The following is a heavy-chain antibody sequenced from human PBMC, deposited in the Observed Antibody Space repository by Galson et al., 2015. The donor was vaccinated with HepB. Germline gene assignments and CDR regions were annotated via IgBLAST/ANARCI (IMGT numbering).Heavy chain of an antibody. J-gene: IGHJ4*02. CDR1: GFTFSSFA. CDR3: ARGDSGSYYVLDY. D-gene: IGHD1-26*01. CDR2: ISYDGSDK. Sequence: SLRLSCAASGFTFSSFAMHWVRQAPGKGLEWVAVISYDGSDKYYADSVKGRFTISRDNSKNTLYLQMNSLRAEDTTVYYCARGDSGSYYVLDYWGQGTLVTVSS. V-gene: IGHV3-30-3*01.